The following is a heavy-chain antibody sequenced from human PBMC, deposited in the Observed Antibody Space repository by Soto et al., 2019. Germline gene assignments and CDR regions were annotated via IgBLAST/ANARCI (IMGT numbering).Heavy chain of an antibody. J-gene: IGHJ4*02. CDR3: ARGPRGYSGYEYYFDY. CDR1: GGNIGSYY. CDR2: IYYSGST. D-gene: IGHD5-12*01. Sequence: PSETQSRTSTVSGGNIGSYYWSWIRQPPGKGLEWIGYIYYSGSTNYNPSLKSRVTISVDTSKNQFSLKLSSVTAADTAVYYCARGPRGYSGYEYYFDYWGQGTLVTVSS. V-gene: IGHV4-59*01.